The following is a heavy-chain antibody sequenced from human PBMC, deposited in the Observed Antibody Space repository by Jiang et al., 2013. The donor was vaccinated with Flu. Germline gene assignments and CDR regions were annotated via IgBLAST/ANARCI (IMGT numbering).Heavy chain of an antibody. CDR2: IIPIFGTA. Sequence: SGAEVKKPGSSVKVSCKASGGTFSSYAISWVRQAPGQGLEWMGGIIPIFGTANYAQKFQGRVTITADKSTSTAYMELSSLRSEDTAVYYCASPPLGELSLYSPIEYWGQGTLVTVSS. V-gene: IGHV1-69*06. CDR3: ASPPLGELSLYSPIEY. J-gene: IGHJ4*02. D-gene: IGHD3-16*02. CDR1: GGTFSSYA.